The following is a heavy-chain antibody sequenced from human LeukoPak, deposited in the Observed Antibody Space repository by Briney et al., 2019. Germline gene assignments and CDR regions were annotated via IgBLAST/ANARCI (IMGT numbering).Heavy chain of an antibody. CDR3: AHADYGDYDVALDY. CDR1: DGSITTADYY. CDR2: IYWDDDK. J-gene: IGHJ4*02. V-gene: IGHV2-5*02. Sequence: TLSLTCTVSDGSITTADYYWGWIRQPPGKALEWLALIYWDDDKRYSPSLKSRLTITKDTSTNQVVLTMTNMDPVDTATYYCAHADYGDYDVALDYWGQGTLVTVSS. D-gene: IGHD4-17*01.